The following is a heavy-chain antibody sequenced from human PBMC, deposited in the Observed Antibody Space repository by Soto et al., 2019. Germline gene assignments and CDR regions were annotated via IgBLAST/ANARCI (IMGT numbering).Heavy chain of an antibody. D-gene: IGHD6-19*01. CDR2: ISAYNGNT. Sequence: ASVKVSCKASGYTFTSYGISWVRQAPGQGLEWIGWISAYNGNTNYAQKLQGRVTMTTDMSTSTAYMELSSLRSEDTAVYYCAAGSRGWTEGLIYYYYGMDVWGQGTTVTVSS. V-gene: IGHV1-18*01. CDR3: AAGSRGWTEGLIYYYYGMDV. CDR1: GYTFTSYG. J-gene: IGHJ6*02.